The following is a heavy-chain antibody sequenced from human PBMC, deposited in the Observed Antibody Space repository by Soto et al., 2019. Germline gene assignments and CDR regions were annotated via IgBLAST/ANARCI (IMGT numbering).Heavy chain of an antibody. CDR2: IIPIFGTA. J-gene: IGHJ6*02. V-gene: IGHV1-69*13. D-gene: IGHD2-2*01. CDR3: ARYWGCISTSCYSYYYYGMDV. CDR1: GGTFSSYA. Sequence: GASVKVSCKASGGTFSSYAISWVRQAPGQGLEWMGGIIPIFGTANYAQKFQGRVTITADESTSTAYMELSSLRSEDTAVYYCARYWGCISTSCYSYYYYGMDVWGQGTTVTVSS.